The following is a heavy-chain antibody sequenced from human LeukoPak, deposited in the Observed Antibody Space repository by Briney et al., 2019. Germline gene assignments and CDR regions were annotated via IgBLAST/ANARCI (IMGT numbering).Heavy chain of an antibody. D-gene: IGHD5-18*01. CDR3: ARAGYSYFHYFDY. CDR1: GGTFSSYA. CDR2: IIPIFGTA. V-gene: IGHV1-69*13. J-gene: IGHJ4*02. Sequence: GASVKVSCRASGGTFSSYAISWVRQAPGQGLEWMGGIIPIFGTANYAQKFQGRVTITADESTSTAYMELSSLRSEDTAVYYCARAGYSYFHYFDYWGQGTLVTVSS.